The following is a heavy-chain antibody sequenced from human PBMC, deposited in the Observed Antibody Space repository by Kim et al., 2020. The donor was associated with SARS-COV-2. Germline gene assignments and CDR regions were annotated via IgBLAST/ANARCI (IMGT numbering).Heavy chain of an antibody. J-gene: IGHJ4*02. Sequence: SVKVSCKASGGTFSSYTISWVRQAPGQGLEWMGRIIHILGIANYAQKFQGRVTITADKSTSTAYMELSSLRSEDTAVYYCARVYSSGWYYFDYWGQGTLVTVSS. V-gene: IGHV1-69*02. CDR3: ARVYSSGWYYFDY. CDR2: IIHILGIA. CDR1: GGTFSSYT. D-gene: IGHD6-19*01.